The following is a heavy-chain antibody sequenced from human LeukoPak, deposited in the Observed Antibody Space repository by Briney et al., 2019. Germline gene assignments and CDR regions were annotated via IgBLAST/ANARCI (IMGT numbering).Heavy chain of an antibody. CDR2: IHRDGSEK. CDR3: ARVLVGGNNWFDP. D-gene: IGHD1-26*01. Sequence: PGGSQRRSCAASGFNLSSYWMSWVRQAPGKGLDWVANIHRDGSEKYYVDALKGRFTISRDNTKTSLYLQMTGLRAEDTSVYYCARVLVGGNNWFDPWGQGTLVTVSS. J-gene: IGHJ5*02. CDR1: GFNLSSYW. V-gene: IGHV3-7*02.